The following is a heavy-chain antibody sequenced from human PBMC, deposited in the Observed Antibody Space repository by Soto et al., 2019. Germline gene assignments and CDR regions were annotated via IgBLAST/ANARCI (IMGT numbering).Heavy chain of an antibody. J-gene: IGHJ4*02. D-gene: IGHD6-13*01. CDR1: GGSISSYY. CDR2: IYYSGST. V-gene: IGHV4-59*01. CDR3: ARDNPGAAAGTGLDY. Sequence: SETLSLTCTVSGGSISSYYWSWIRQPPGKGLEWIGYIYYSGSTNYNPSLKSRVTISVDTSKNQFSLKLSSVTAADTAVYYCARDNPGAAAGTGLDYWGQGTLVTVSS.